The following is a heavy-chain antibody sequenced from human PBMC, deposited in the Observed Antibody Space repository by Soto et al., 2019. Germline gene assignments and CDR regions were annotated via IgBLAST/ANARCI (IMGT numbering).Heavy chain of an antibody. J-gene: IGHJ5*02. V-gene: IGHV4-39*01. CDR3: AGQTFTIAAASYGRSNWFDP. Sequence: SETLSLTCTASGGSITSSSHFWGWVRQPPGKGLEWIGTIYFTGNTYYTPSLKSRLTMSIDTSKNEFSLRLDSVTAADTAVYYCAGQTFTIAAASYGRSNWFDPWGPGTLVTVSS. CDR1: GGSITSSSHF. CDR2: IYFTGNT. D-gene: IGHD6-25*01.